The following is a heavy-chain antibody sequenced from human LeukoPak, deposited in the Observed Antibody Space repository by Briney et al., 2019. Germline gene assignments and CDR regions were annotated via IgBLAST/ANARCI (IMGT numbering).Heavy chain of an antibody. D-gene: IGHD2-15*01. J-gene: IGHJ4*02. Sequence: PSETLSLTCTVSGGSISSYYWSWIRQPPGKGLEWIGYIHYSGSTNYNPSLKSRVTISVDTSKNQFSLKLSSVTAADTAVYYCARGQDIVVVVAANNRHFDYWGQGTLVTVSS. CDR3: ARGQDIVVVVAANNRHFDY. V-gene: IGHV4-59*12. CDR2: IHYSGST. CDR1: GGSISSYY.